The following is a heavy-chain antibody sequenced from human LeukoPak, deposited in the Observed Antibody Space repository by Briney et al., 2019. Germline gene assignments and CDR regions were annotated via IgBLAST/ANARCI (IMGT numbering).Heavy chain of an antibody. J-gene: IGHJ4*02. Sequence: ASVKVSCKASGYTFTSYGISWVRQAPGQGHEWMGWISAYNGNTNYAQKLQGRVTMTTDTSTSTAYMELRSLRSDDTAVYYCARTEYCSSTSCRTDLDYWGQGTLVTVSS. CDR2: ISAYNGNT. CDR3: ARTEYCSSTSCRTDLDY. CDR1: GYTFTSYG. V-gene: IGHV1-18*01. D-gene: IGHD2-2*01.